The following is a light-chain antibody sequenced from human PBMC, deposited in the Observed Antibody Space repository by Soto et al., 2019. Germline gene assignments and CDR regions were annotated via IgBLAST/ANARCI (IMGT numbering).Light chain of an antibody. V-gene: IGKV3-20*01. CDR1: QTVSTNY. CDR3: QQYGRSPAT. Sequence: IVLTQSPGTLSLSPGERATLSCRASQTVSTNYLAWYQQKPGQAPRLLIYGASSRATGIPDRFSGSGSGTDFTLTISRLEPGDFAVYYCQQYGRSPATFGQGTKVDI. CDR2: GAS. J-gene: IGKJ1*01.